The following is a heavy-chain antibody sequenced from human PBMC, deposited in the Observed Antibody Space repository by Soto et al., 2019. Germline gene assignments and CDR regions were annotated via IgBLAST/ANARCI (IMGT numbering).Heavy chain of an antibody. J-gene: IGHJ3*02. Sequence: EVQLVESGGGLVQPGRSLRLSCAASGFTFDDYAMHWVRQAPGKGLEWVSGISGNSGSIGYAESVKGRFTISRDNAKNSLYLLLNSLRADDTAVYYCAKDYDSSCTADDAFDIWGQGTMVTVSS. V-gene: IGHV3-9*01. D-gene: IGHD6-19*01. CDR2: ISGNSGSI. CDR1: GFTFDDYA. CDR3: AKDYDSSCTADDAFDI.